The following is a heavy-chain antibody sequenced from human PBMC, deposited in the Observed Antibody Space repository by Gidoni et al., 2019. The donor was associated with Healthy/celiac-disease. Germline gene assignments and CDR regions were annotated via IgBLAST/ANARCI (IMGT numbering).Heavy chain of an antibody. CDR1: GGTFSSYA. D-gene: IGHD2-2*01. CDR2: IFPNCGTA. V-gene: IGHV1-69*01. CDR3: AVEPRIVVVPAGGMDV. Sequence: QVQLVQSGAEVKKPGSSVKVSCKASGGTFSSYAIRWVRQAPGQGLEWMGGIFPNCGTANYEQKFQGRVTITADESTSTAYMELSSLRSEDTAVYYCAVEPRIVVVPAGGMDVWGQGTTVTVSS. J-gene: IGHJ6*02.